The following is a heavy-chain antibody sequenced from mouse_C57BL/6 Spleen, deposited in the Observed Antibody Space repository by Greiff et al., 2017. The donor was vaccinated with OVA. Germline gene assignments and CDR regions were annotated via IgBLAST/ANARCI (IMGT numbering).Heavy chain of an antibody. V-gene: IGHV5-17*01. CDR3: ARKDYDYRYFEV. CDR1: GFTFSDYG. Sequence: EVHLVESGGGLVKPGGSLKLSCAASGFTFSDYGMHWVRQAPEKGLEWVAYISSGSSTIYYADTVKGRFTISRDNAKNTLFLQMTSLRSEDTAMYYCARKDYDYRYFEVWGTGTTVTVSS. CDR2: ISSGSSTI. D-gene: IGHD2-4*01. J-gene: IGHJ1*03.